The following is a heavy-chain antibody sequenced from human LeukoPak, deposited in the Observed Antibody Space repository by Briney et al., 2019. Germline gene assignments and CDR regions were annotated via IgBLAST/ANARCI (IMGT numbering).Heavy chain of an antibody. J-gene: IGHJ4*02. CDR3: ARYSGYDAVDY. Sequence: GESLKISCTGSGYSFTSYWISWVRQMRGKGLEWMGRIDPSDSYTNYRPSFQGHVTISADKSISTAYLQWSSLKASDTAMYYCARYSGYDAVDYWGQGTLVTVSS. D-gene: IGHD5-12*01. CDR1: GYSFTSYW. CDR2: IDPSDSYT. V-gene: IGHV5-10-1*01.